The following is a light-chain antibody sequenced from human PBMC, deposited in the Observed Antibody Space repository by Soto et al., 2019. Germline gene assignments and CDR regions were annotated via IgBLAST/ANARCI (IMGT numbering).Light chain of an antibody. Sequence: EIVLTQSPGTLSLSPGERATLSCRASQSVSSSYLAWYQQKPGPAPRLLIYGASSRATGIPDRFSGSGSGTDFTLTLSRLEPEDFAVYYCQQYGSSPRITFGQGTRLEIK. CDR2: GAS. V-gene: IGKV3-20*01. CDR3: QQYGSSPRIT. CDR1: QSVSSSY. J-gene: IGKJ5*01.